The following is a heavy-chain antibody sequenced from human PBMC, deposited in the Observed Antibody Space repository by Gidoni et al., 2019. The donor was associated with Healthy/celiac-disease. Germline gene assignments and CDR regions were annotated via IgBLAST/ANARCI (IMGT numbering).Heavy chain of an antibody. D-gene: IGHD1-26*01. V-gene: IGHV3-7*03. CDR2: IKQDGSEK. J-gene: IGHJ4*02. CDR1: GFAFSSYW. CDR3: ARAPGGATFFDY. Sequence: EVQLVESGGGLVQPGGSLRLSCAASGFAFSSYWMSWVRQAPGKGLEWVANIKQDGSEKYYVDAVKGRFTISRDNAKNSLYLQMNSLRAEDTAVYYCARAPGGATFFDYWGQGTLVTVSS.